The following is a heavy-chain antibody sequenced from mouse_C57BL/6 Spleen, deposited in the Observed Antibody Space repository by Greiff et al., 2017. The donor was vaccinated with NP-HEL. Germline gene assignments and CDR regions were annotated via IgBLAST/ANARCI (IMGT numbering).Heavy chain of an antibody. Sequence: DVQLVESGGGLVQPGGSLSLSCAASGFTFTDYYMSWVRQPPGKALEWLGFIRNKANGYTTEYSASVKGRFTISRDNSQRILYLQMNALGAEDSATYYCARYKATVVEDYFDYWGQGTTLTVSS. V-gene: IGHV7-3*01. J-gene: IGHJ2*01. CDR2: IRNKANGYTT. CDR3: ARYKATVVEDYFDY. CDR1: GFTFTDYY. D-gene: IGHD1-1*01.